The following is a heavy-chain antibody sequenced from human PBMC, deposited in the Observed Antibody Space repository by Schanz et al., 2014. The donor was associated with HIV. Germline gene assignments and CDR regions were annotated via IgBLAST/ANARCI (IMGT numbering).Heavy chain of an antibody. CDR1: GFTFNNYA. D-gene: IGHD3-10*01. Sequence: VQLVESGGALVQPGRFLRLSCAASGFTFNNYAMSWVRQAPGKGLEWVSDISGSGGSTYYADSVKGRFTISRDNSKNTLYLEMNSLRADDTAVYYCAKDEYYYGSGSYIYFYYGMDVWGQGTLVTVSS. CDR3: AKDEYYYGSGSYIYFYYGMDV. CDR2: ISGSGGST. V-gene: IGHV3-23*04. J-gene: IGHJ6*02.